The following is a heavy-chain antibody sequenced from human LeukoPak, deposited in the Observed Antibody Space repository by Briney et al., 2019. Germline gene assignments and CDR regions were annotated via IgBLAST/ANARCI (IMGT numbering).Heavy chain of an antibody. CDR2: INHSGST. CDR3: ARILRYYYYYMDV. V-gene: IGHV4-34*01. J-gene: IGHJ6*03. CDR1: GGSISSYY. D-gene: IGHD2-15*01. Sequence: PSETLSLTCTVSGGSISSYYWSWIRQPPGKGLEWIGEINHSGSTNYNPSLKSRVTISVDTSKNQFSLKLSSVTAADTAVYYCARILRYYYYYMDVRGKGTTVTVSS.